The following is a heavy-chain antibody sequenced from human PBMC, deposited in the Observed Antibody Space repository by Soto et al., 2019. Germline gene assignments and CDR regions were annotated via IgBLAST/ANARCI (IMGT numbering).Heavy chain of an antibody. V-gene: IGHV1-69*06. CDR3: ARGNKGPGHYGPGSQGWYGP. CDR1: GGTFSSHA. D-gene: IGHD3-10*01. CDR2: IIPVTDTP. J-gene: IGHJ5*02. Sequence: QVQLVQSGAEVKKPGSSVKVSCKVSGGTFSSHAINWLRQAPGQGLEWMGVIIPVTDTPNNAEKFQGRVTITVDKSTTTVYMELSSLTFDDTAVYFCARGNKGPGHYGPGSQGWYGPWGQGTLVTVSS.